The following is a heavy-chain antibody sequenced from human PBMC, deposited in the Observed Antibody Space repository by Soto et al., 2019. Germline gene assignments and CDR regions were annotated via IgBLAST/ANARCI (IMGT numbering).Heavy chain of an antibody. Sequence: TGGSLRLSCAASGFTFSTCAMNWVRRAPGKGLEWVSTLSGSGGTTYHADSVKGRFTISRDNSKNTLYLQMNSVRTEDTAVYYCAKDLESGYNYGPFDSWGQGTLVTVSS. CDR2: LSGSGGTT. V-gene: IGHV3-23*01. CDR3: AKDLESGYNYGPFDS. J-gene: IGHJ4*02. CDR1: GFTFSTCA. D-gene: IGHD5-18*01.